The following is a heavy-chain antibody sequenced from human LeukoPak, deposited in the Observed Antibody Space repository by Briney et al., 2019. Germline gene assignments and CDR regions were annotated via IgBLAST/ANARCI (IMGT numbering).Heavy chain of an antibody. J-gene: IGHJ3*02. CDR1: GGSISNYY. CDR3: ARAGRWEGRPHAFDI. D-gene: IGHD1-26*01. V-gene: IGHV4-59*01. CDR2: IYYSGIT. Sequence: SETLSLTCTVSGGSISNYYWSYIRQPPGKGLEWIGYIYYSGITNYNPSLKSRVTISVDTSKNQFSLKLSSVTAADTAVYYCARAGRWEGRPHAFDIWGQGTMVAVSS.